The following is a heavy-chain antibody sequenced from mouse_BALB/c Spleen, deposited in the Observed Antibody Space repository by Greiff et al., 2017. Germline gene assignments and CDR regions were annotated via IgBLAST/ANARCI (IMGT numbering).Heavy chain of an antibody. Sequence: EVKLMESGAELVRSGASVKLSCTASGFNIKDYYMHWVKQRPEQGLEWIGRIDPANGNTKYDPKFQGKATITADTSSNTAYLQLSSLTSEDTAVYYCALDSSGYVWFAYWGQGTLVTVSA. V-gene: IGHV14-3*02. CDR3: ALDSSGYVWFAY. D-gene: IGHD3-2*01. CDR1: GFNIKDYY. CDR2: IDPANGNT. J-gene: IGHJ3*01.